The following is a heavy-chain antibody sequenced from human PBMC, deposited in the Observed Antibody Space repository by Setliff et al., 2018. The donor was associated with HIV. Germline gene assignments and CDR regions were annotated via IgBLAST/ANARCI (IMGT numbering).Heavy chain of an antibody. D-gene: IGHD3-3*01. CDR2: IWPDDSDT. CDR1: GYSFTNYW. V-gene: IGHV5-51*01. J-gene: IGHJ3*02. CDR3: ARRPYYDSWSGHQAFDI. Sequence: GESLKISCKSSGYSFTNYWVGWVRQMPGNGLEWMGLIWPDDSDTRYSPSFQGQVTISADKSISTAYVQWSGLKASDTAMYYCARRPYYDSWSGHQAFDIWGQGTMVTVSS.